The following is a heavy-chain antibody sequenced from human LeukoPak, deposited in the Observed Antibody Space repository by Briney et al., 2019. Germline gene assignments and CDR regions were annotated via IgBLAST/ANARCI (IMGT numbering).Heavy chain of an antibody. J-gene: IGHJ4*02. V-gene: IGHV3-7*01. CDR3: ARDGLGSAFDY. CDR1: GFTFSSYW. D-gene: IGHD3/OR15-3a*01. Sequence: PGGSLRLSCAASGFTFSSYWMRWVRQAPGKGLEWVANIKQDGSEEYYVDSVKGRFTISGDNAKNSLYLQMNRLRAEATAVYYCARDGLGSAFDYSGQGNLVTVSS. CDR2: IKQDGSEE.